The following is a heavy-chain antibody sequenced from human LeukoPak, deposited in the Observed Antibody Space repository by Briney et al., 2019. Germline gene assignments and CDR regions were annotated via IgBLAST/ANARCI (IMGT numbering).Heavy chain of an antibody. J-gene: IGHJ4*02. CDR3: ARDTDWAFDY. D-gene: IGHD3-9*01. V-gene: IGHV3-48*02. CDR2: INHNGETI. Sequence: GGSLRLSCAASGFTVSSNYMSWVRQAPGKGLEWISYINHNGETIYYADSVKGRFTISRDNAKNSLYLQMNSLRDEDTAVYYCARDTDWAFDYWGQGTLVTVSS. CDR1: GFTVSSNY.